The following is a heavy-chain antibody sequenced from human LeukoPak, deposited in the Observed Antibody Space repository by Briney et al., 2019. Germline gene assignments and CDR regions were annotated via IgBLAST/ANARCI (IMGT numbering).Heavy chain of an antibody. Sequence: GESLKISCEGSGYSFISYWIGWVRQMPGKGLEWMGIIYLSDSDTRYSPSFEGQFTISVDKSTSTAHLQWSSLKASDTAIYYCVRQGFARYYNFYVDVWGKGATVIVSS. CDR3: VRQGFARYYNFYVDV. J-gene: IGHJ6*03. CDR2: IYLSDSDT. CDR1: GYSFISYW. V-gene: IGHV5-51*01.